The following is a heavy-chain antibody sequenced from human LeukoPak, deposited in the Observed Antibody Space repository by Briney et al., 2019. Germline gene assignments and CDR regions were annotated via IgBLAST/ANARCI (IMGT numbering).Heavy chain of an antibody. D-gene: IGHD3-10*01. CDR3: AKDHAGSGRAFEY. CDR1: GFTFRTSG. Sequence: GGSLRLSCATSGFTFRTSGVHWVRQAPGKGLERVALMSSDGINTYYADSVKGRFTVSRDSSKDILYLQMNSLRADDTAIYYCAKDHAGSGRAFEYWGQGTLVTVSS. CDR2: MSSDGINT. V-gene: IGHV3-30*04. J-gene: IGHJ4*02.